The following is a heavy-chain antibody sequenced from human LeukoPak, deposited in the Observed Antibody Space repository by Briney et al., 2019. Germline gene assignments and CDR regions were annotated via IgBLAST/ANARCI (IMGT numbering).Heavy chain of an antibody. CDR2: ISYDGSNK. CDR1: GFTFSSYA. CDR3: ARGTVPAAIWAAFDY. D-gene: IGHD2-2*02. Sequence: PGGSLRLSCAASGFTFSSYAMHWARQAPGKGLEWVAVISYDGSNKYYADSVKGRFTISRDNSKNTLYLQMNSLRAEDTAVYYCARGTVPAAIWAAFDYWGQGTLVTVSS. V-gene: IGHV3-30-3*01. J-gene: IGHJ4*02.